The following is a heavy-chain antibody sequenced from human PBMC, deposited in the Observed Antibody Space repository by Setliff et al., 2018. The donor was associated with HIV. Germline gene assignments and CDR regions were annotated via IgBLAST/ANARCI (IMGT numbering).Heavy chain of an antibody. Sequence: LRLSCAASGFTFSDYYMSWVRQAPGKGLEWVSYISSSNTAATNYTDSVKGRFTISRDNAKNSLYLQMNSLRAEDTAVYYCARDSSPAVSYSRGWYFDLWGRGTLVTVSS. D-gene: IGHD1-26*01. CDR1: GFTFSDYY. CDR3: ARDSSPAVSYSRGWYFDL. CDR2: ISSSNTAAT. J-gene: IGHJ2*01. V-gene: IGHV3-11*06.